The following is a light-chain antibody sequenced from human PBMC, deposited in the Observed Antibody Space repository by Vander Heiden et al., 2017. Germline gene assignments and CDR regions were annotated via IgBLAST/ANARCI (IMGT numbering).Light chain of an antibody. CDR1: QNINTY. CDR3: QSYSIPFT. V-gene: IGKV1-39*01. J-gene: IGKJ2*01. CDR2: AAS. Sequence: DIQMTQSPSSLSASVGDRVTITCRASQNINTYLVWYQQKPGKAPNLLIYAASTLQSDVPSRFSASGSDTDFTLTISGLHPDDFATYYCQSYSIPFTFAQGTRLEVK.